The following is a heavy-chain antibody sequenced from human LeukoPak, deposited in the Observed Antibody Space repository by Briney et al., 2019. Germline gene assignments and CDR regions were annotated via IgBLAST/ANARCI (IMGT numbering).Heavy chain of an antibody. CDR3: ARVLLGDIVVVPAEINGWFDP. D-gene: IGHD2-2*01. V-gene: IGHV1-69*05. J-gene: IGHJ5*02. CDR1: GGTFSGYA. Sequence: SVKVSCKASGGTFSGYAISWVRQAPGQGLEWMGGIIPIFGTANYAQKFQGRVAITTGESTSTAYMELSSLRSEDTAVYYCARVLLGDIVVVPAEINGWFDPWGQGTLVTVSS. CDR2: IIPIFGTA.